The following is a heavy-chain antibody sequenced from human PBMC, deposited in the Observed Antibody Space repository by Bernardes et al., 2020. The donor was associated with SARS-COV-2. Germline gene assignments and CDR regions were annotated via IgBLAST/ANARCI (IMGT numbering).Heavy chain of an antibody. V-gene: IGHV3-74*01. Sequence: GWSLRLSCAASGFTFSDYWMHWVRQAPGKGLVWVSRINSDGSSTSYAGSVRGRLTISRDNAKNTLYLQMNSLRAEDTAVYYCARGISGTRGMDVWGQGTTVTVSS. D-gene: IGHD1-7*01. CDR2: INSDGSST. CDR3: ARGISGTRGMDV. J-gene: IGHJ6*02. CDR1: GFTFSDYW.